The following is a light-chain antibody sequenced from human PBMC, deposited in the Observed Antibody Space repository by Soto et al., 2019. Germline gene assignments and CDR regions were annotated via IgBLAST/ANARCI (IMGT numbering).Light chain of an antibody. CDR3: QQYATSPLT. J-gene: IGKJ4*01. CDR1: QSIRRTY. V-gene: IGKV3D-20*01. CDR2: DGS. Sequence: ETVLTQSPGTLSLSPGERATLSCGASQSIRRTYLAWYQQKPGLAPRLLIYDGSTRATDIPDRFSGSGSGTDFTLTISRLEPEDFAVYYCQQYATSPLTFGGGTKV.